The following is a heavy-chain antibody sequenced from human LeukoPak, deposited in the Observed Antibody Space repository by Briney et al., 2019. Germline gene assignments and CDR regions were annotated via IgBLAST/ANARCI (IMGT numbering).Heavy chain of an antibody. Sequence: GGSLRLSCAASGFTFSSYWMHWVRQAPGKGLVWVSRINSDGSSTSYADSVKGRFTISRDNAKNTLFLQMNSLRAEDTAVYYCARGLYCSSTSCYIFDYWGQGTLVTVSS. CDR1: GFTFSSYW. CDR3: ARGLYCSSTSCYIFDY. CDR2: INSDGSST. D-gene: IGHD2-2*02. J-gene: IGHJ4*02. V-gene: IGHV3-74*01.